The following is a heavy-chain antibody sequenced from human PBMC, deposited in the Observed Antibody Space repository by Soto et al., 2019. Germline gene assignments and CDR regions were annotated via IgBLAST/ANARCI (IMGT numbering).Heavy chain of an antibody. CDR3: ARGGNRGSSSRKIDY. CDR1: GGSFSGYY. V-gene: IGHV4-34*01. Sequence: SETLSLTCAVYGGSFSGYYWSWIRQPPGKGLEWIGEINHSGSTNYNPPLKSRVTISVDTSKNQFSLKLSSVTAADTAVYYCARGGNRGSSSRKIDYWGQGTLVTSPQ. D-gene: IGHD6-13*01. J-gene: IGHJ4*02. CDR2: INHSGST.